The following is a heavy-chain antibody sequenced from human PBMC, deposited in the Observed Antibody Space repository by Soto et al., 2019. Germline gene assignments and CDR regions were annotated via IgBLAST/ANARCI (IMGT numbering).Heavy chain of an antibody. V-gene: IGHV1-3*01. D-gene: IGHD3-10*01. CDR1: GYTFTSYA. CDR2: INAGNGNT. CDR3: ARDQGDYYGSGSLSLDY. J-gene: IGHJ4*02. Sequence: QVQLVQSGAEVKKPGASVKVSCKASGYTFTSYAMHWVRQAPGQRLEWMGWINAGNGNTKYSQKFQGRVTITRDTSASTAYMELSSLRSEDTAVYYCARDQGDYYGSGSLSLDYWGQGTLVTVSS.